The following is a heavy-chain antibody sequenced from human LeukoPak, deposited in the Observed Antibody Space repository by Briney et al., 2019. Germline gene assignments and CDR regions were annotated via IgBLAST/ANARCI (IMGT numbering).Heavy chain of an antibody. CDR2: IIPILGIA. CDR1: GYTFTSYA. CDR3: ARGTSPYRDCGGDCSYNWFDP. Sequence: GASVKVSCKASGYTFTSYAISWVRQAPGQGLEWMGRIIPILGIANYAQKFQGRVTITADKSTSTAYMELSSLRSEDAAVYYCARGTSPYRDCGGDCSYNWFDPWGQGTLVTVSS. D-gene: IGHD2-21*02. V-gene: IGHV1-69*04. J-gene: IGHJ5*02.